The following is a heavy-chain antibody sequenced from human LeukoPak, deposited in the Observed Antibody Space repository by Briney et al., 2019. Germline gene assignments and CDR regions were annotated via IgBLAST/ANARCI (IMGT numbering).Heavy chain of an antibody. CDR1: GGSISSGGYY. CDR2: IYYSGST. V-gene: IGHV4-31*03. J-gene: IGHJ6*02. D-gene: IGHD2-2*01. CDR3: ARVLVVPAVLGAYYYYYGMDV. Sequence: PSETLSLTCTVSGGSISSGGYYWSWIRQHPGKGLEWIGYIYYSGSTYYYPSLKSRVTISVDTSKHQFSLKLSSVTAADTAVYYCARVLVVPAVLGAYYYYYGMDVWGQGTTVTVSS.